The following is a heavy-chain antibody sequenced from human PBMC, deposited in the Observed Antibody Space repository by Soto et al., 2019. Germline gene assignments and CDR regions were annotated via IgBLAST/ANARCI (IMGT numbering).Heavy chain of an antibody. CDR2: IYYSGST. J-gene: IGHJ4*02. D-gene: IGHD3-3*01. V-gene: IGHV4-39*01. CDR3: AGYYGFWSAYYMDPTYYFDY. CDR1: GGSISSSSYY. Sequence: SETLSLTCTVSGGSISSSSYYWAWIRQPPGKGLEWFGSIYYSGSTYYNPSLKSRVTISVDTSKNQFSLKLRSVTAADTAGYYCAGYYGFWSAYYMDPTYYFDYWGQGTLVTVSS.